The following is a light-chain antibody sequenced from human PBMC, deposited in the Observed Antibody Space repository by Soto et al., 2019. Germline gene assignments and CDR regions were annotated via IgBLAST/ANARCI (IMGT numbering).Light chain of an antibody. CDR1: KSISSY. J-gene: IGKJ1*01. CDR2: AAS. Sequence: DIQMTQSPSSLSASVGDRVTITCRASKSISSYLNWYRQKPGKAPKLLIYAASSLQSGVPSRFSGSGSGTDFTLTISRLQPEDFATYYCQQSYSAPRTFGQGTKVEIK. V-gene: IGKV1-39*01. CDR3: QQSYSAPRT.